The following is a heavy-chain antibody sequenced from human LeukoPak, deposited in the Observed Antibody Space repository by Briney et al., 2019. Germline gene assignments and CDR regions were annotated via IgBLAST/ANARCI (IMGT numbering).Heavy chain of an antibody. CDR2: ISSSSSYI. CDR1: GFTFCSYS. J-gene: IGHJ6*03. Sequence: PGGSLRLSCAASGFTFCSYSMNWVRQAPGKGLEWVSSISSSSSYIYYADSVKGRFTISRDNAKNSLYLQMNSLRAEDTAVYYCARDGRYSYAGYYYYYYMDVWGKGTTVTVSS. V-gene: IGHV3-21*01. D-gene: IGHD5-18*01. CDR3: ARDGRYSYAGYYYYYYMDV.